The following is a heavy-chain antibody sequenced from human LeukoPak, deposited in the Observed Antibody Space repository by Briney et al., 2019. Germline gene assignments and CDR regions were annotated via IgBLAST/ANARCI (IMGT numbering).Heavy chain of an antibody. D-gene: IGHD1-26*01. CDR3: ARASRELFTGFDY. Sequence: ASVKVSCKASGGTFSSYAISWVRQAPGQGLEWMGWINPNSGGTNYAQKFQGRVTMTRDTSISTAYMELSRLRSDDTAVYYCARASRELFTGFDYWGQGTLVTVSS. CDR1: GGTFSSYA. J-gene: IGHJ4*02. V-gene: IGHV1-2*02. CDR2: INPNSGGT.